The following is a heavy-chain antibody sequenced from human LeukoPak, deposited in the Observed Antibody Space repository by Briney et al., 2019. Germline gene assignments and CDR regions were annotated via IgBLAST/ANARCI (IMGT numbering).Heavy chain of an antibody. Sequence: GGSLRLSCAASGFTVSSNYMSWVRQAPGKGLEWVSVIYVDGTTYYADSVKGRFTISRDNSENTLYLQMKSLRAEDTAVYYCARGDGYNFFDYWGQGTLVTVSS. D-gene: IGHD5-24*01. CDR2: IYVDGTT. CDR1: GFTVSSNY. CDR3: ARGDGYNFFDY. V-gene: IGHV3-53*01. J-gene: IGHJ4*02.